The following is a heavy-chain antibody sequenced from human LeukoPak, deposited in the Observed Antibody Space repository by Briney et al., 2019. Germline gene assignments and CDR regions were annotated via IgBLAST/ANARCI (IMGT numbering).Heavy chain of an antibody. CDR2: IHYSGST. CDR3: AGARVVSYAFDI. Sequence: SETLSLTCTVFGGSISSYYWTWIRQPPGKGLEWIGYIHYSGSTTYNPSLKSRVTISIDTSKNQFSLKVSSVTAADTAVYYCAGARVVSYAFDIWGQGTMVTVSS. V-gene: IGHV4-59*01. CDR1: GGSISSYY. D-gene: IGHD2-21*01. J-gene: IGHJ3*02.